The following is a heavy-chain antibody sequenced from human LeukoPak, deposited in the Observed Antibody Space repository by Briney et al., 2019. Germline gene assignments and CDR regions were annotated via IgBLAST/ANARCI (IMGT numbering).Heavy chain of an antibody. J-gene: IGHJ5*02. D-gene: IGHD6-13*01. Sequence: SGTLSLTCAVSGDSISSGNWWSWVRQPPGKGLEWIGEIYHSGSTNYNPSLKSRITISVDKSNNQFSLKLTSVTAADTAMYYCARLPITAAGVNWFDPWGQGTLVTVSP. CDR2: IYHSGST. CDR3: ARLPITAAGVNWFDP. CDR1: GDSISSGNW. V-gene: IGHV4-4*02.